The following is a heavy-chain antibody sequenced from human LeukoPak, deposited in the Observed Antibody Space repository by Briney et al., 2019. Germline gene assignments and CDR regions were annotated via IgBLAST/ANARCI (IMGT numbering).Heavy chain of an antibody. CDR2: VYYSGST. D-gene: IGHD4-17*01. V-gene: IGHV4-38-2*02. J-gene: IGHJ4*02. CDR3: ARDGDSQSFDY. Sequence: SETLSLTCTVSGYSISSGYYWGWIRQPPGKGLEWIGSVYYSGSTDYTPSLKSRVTLSVDTSKNQFSLKLSSVTAADTAVYYCARDGDSQSFDYWGQGTLVTVSS. CDR1: GYSISSGYY.